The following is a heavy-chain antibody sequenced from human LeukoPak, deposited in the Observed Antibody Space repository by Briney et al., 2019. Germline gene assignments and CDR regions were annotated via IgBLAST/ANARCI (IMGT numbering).Heavy chain of an antibody. CDR3: ARVKGVGAAPFDY. CDR2: ISVSSSTI. D-gene: IGHD1-26*01. J-gene: IGHJ4*02. V-gene: IGHV3-48*02. Sequence: GGSLRLSCAASGSTFSSYSMNWVRRAPGKGLEWVSYISVSSSTIYYADSVKGQFTISRDNAKNSLYLQMNSLRDEDTAVYYCARVKGVGAAPFDYWGQGTLVTVSS. CDR1: GSTFSSYS.